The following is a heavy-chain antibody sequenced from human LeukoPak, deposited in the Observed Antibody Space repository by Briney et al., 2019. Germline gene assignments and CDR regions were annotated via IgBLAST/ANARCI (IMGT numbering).Heavy chain of an antibody. CDR3: ARAVVPAAIRWSYGDYYFDY. Sequence: GASVKVSCKASGYTFTSYGISWVRQAPGQGLEWMGWISHYNGNTNYAQKLQGRVTLTTDTSTSTAYMELRSLRSDHTAVYYCARAVVPAAIRWSYGDYYFDYWGQGTLVTVSS. V-gene: IGHV1-18*04. CDR1: GYTFTSYG. CDR2: ISHYNGNT. J-gene: IGHJ4*02. D-gene: IGHD2-2*02.